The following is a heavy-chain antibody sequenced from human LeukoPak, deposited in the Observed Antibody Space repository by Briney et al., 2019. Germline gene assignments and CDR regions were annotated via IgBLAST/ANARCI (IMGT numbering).Heavy chain of an antibody. CDR2: ISSSGGTT. Sequence: GSLRLSCAASGFTFSSYAMTWVRQAPGKGLEWVSGISSSGGTTYHADSVKGRFTISRDNSKNTLYLQMNSLRAEDTAVYYCVRKASYYDSSEDGYFDLWGRGTLVTASS. CDR3: VRKASYYDSSEDGYFDL. CDR1: GFTFSSYA. V-gene: IGHV3-23*01. D-gene: IGHD3-22*01. J-gene: IGHJ2*01.